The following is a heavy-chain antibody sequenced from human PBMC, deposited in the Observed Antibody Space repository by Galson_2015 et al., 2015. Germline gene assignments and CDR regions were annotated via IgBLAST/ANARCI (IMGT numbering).Heavy chain of an antibody. CDR3: ARGPNTYDILTGYSLSNYGMDV. D-gene: IGHD3-9*01. CDR2: INHSGRT. J-gene: IGHJ6*02. Sequence: TLSLTCVVYGGSFTGYYWSWTRQPPGKRLEWIGEINHSGRTNYNPSLHSRVTISLDTSKNQFSLKLSSVTAAETAVYYCARGPNTYDILTGYSLSNYGMDVWGQGTTVTVSS. CDR1: GGSFTGYY. V-gene: IGHV4-34*01.